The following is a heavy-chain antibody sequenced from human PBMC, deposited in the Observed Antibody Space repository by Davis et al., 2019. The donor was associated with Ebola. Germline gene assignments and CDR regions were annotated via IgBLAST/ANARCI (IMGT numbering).Heavy chain of an antibody. CDR2: ISGSGDST. V-gene: IGHV3-23*01. J-gene: IGHJ4*02. CDR3: ARDRDPYYDILIGYSPIDY. D-gene: IGHD3-9*01. Sequence: GGSLRLSCAASGFTFSRYSMNWVRQAPGKGLEWVSVISGSGDSTYYAYPVKGRFTISRDNAKNSLYLQMTSLRAEDTAVYYCARDRDPYYDILIGYSPIDYWGQGTLVTVSS. CDR1: GFTFSRYS.